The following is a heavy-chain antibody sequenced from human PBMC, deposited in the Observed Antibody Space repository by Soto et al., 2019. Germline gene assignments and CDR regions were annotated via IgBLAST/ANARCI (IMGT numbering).Heavy chain of an antibody. CDR1: GGSISSYY. CDR2: IYYSGST. J-gene: IGHJ6*02. V-gene: IGHV4-59*12. CDR3: ARAPLRLYYYGMDV. D-gene: IGHD4-17*01. Sequence: SETLSLTCTVSGGSISSYYWSWIRQPPGKGLEWIGYIYYSGSTNYNPSLKSRVTISVDKSKNQFSLKLSSVTAADTAVYYCARAPLRLYYYGMDVWGQGTTVTVSS.